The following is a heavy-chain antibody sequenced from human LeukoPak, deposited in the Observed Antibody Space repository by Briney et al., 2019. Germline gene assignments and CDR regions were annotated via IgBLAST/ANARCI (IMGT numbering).Heavy chain of an antibody. D-gene: IGHD3-3*01. J-gene: IGHJ4*02. CDR1: GGSFSGYY. Sequence: PSETLSLTCAVYGGSFSGYYWSWIRQPPGKGLEWIGEINHSGSTNYNPSLKSRVTISVDTSKNQFSLKLSSVTAADTAVYYCARGLGEYYDFWSGYRKTRNYFDYWGQGTLVTVSS. CDR2: INHSGST. V-gene: IGHV4-34*01. CDR3: ARGLGEYYDFWSGYRKTRNYFDY.